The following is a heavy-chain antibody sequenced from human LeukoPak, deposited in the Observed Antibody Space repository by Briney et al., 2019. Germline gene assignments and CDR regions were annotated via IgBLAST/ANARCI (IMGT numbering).Heavy chain of an antibody. Sequence: SETLSLTCAVYGESFSAYFWTWIRQAPGKPLEYIGEINHRGSSHYNPSLKTRVTLSVDTSKNQFSLKLTSVTAADTAVYFCARGSSFDGYCSAGACDAGYYDSWGQGTPVTVSS. CDR3: ARGSSFDGYCSAGACDAGYYDS. CDR2: INHRGSS. J-gene: IGHJ4*02. CDR1: GESFSAYF. D-gene: IGHD2-15*01. V-gene: IGHV4-34*01.